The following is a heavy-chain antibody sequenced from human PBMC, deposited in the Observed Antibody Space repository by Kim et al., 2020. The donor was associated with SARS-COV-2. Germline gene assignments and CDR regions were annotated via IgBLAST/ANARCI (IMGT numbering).Heavy chain of an antibody. D-gene: IGHD2-2*01. CDR3: AKDSCSSTSCPLLSYYYGMDV. CDR2: ISWNSGSI. Sequence: GGSLRLSCAASGFTFDDYAIHWVRQAPGKGLEWVSGISWNSGSIGYADYVKGRFTISRDNAKNSLYLQMNSLRAEDTALYYCAKDSCSSTSCPLLSYYYGMDVWGQGTTVTVSS. J-gene: IGHJ6*02. V-gene: IGHV3-9*01. CDR1: GFTFDDYA.